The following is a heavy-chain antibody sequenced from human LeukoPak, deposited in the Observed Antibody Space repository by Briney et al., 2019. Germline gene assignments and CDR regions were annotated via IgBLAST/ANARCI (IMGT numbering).Heavy chain of an antibody. J-gene: IGHJ4*02. D-gene: IGHD6-13*01. V-gene: IGHV3-53*01. CDR2: IYADGST. CDR1: GFTVSSDY. CDR3: ARLEKQQRGFYFDY. Sequence: GGPLRLSCAASGFTVSSDYVSWVRQAPGKGLEWVSVIYADGSTYYADSVKGRFTISRDNSKNTVYLQVNTLRAEDTALYYCARLEKQQRGFYFDYWGQGTLVTVSS.